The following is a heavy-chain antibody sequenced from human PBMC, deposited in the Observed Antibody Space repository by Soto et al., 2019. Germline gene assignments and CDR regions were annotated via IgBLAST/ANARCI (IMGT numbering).Heavy chain of an antibody. D-gene: IGHD1-20*01. CDR3: ARFIPGTGSDY. V-gene: IGHV4-31*03. J-gene: IGHJ4*02. CDR2: IYYSGST. CDR1: GGSISSGGYY. Sequence: QVQLQESGPGLVKPSQTLSLTCTVSGGSISSGGYYWSWIRQHPGKGLEWIGYIYYSGSTYYNPSLKSRVTISVDTSKNQFSRKLSSVTAADTAVYSCARFIPGTGSDYRGQGPLVTVSP.